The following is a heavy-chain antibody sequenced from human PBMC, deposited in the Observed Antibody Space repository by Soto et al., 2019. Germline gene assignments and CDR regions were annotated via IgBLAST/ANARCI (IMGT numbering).Heavy chain of an antibody. Sequence: GGSLRLSCAASGFTFSSYAMSWVRQAPGKGLEWVSAISGSGGSTYYADSVKGRFTISRDNSKNTLYLQMNSLRAEDTAVYYCAKDPGMITFGGVIGPDALDIWGQGTMVTGSS. J-gene: IGHJ3*02. CDR3: AKDPGMITFGGVIGPDALDI. CDR2: ISGSGGST. CDR1: GFTFSSYA. D-gene: IGHD3-16*02. V-gene: IGHV3-23*01.